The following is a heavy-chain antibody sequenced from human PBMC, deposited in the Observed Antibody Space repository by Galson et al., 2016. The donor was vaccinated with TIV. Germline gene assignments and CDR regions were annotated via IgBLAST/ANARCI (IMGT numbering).Heavy chain of an antibody. V-gene: IGHV1-69*06. Sequence: SVKVSCKGSGGPFRSYAISWVRQAPGQGLEWMGGIIGVFAAVTYAQKFQGRATITADRSTTTVYMELSSLRSEDTAVYYCARGALKYHYDSSGYFFDYWGQGTLVTVSS. CDR2: IIGVFAAV. CDR3: ARGALKYHYDSSGYFFDY. D-gene: IGHD3-22*01. CDR1: GGPFRSYA. J-gene: IGHJ4*02.